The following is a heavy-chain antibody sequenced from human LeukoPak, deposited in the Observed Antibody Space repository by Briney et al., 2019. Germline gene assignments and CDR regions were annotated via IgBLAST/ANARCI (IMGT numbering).Heavy chain of an antibody. CDR2: ISSSSNMI. CDR3: ARDYGDLPARVPYFDY. Sequence: PGGSLRLSCAASGFTFSSYSMNWVRQALGLGLEWVSYISSSSNMIYYADSVKGRFTISRDNAKNSLYLQMKSLRDEDTAIYYCARDYGDLPARVPYFDYWGQGTLVTVSS. CDR1: GFTFSSYS. J-gene: IGHJ4*02. V-gene: IGHV3-48*02. D-gene: IGHD4-17*01.